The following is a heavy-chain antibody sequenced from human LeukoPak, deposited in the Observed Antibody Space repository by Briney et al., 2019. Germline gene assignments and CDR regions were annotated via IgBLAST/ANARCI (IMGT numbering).Heavy chain of an antibody. D-gene: IGHD4-11*01. J-gene: IGHJ6*02. CDR3: AGALQYGYYYGMDV. V-gene: IGHV4-59*01. Sequence: SETLSLTCTVSGGSISSYYWSWIRQPPGEGLEWIGYIYYSGSTNYNPSLKSRVTISVDTSKNQFSLKLSSVTAADTAVYYCAGALQYGYYYGMDVWGQGTTVTVSS. CDR2: IYYSGST. CDR1: GGSISSYY.